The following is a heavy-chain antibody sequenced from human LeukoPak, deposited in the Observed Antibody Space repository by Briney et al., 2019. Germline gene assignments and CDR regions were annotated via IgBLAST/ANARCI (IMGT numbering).Heavy chain of an antibody. CDR3: ARDSRSGPYSSSSEYFDL. CDR1: GGSMSCYY. V-gene: IGHV4-59*01. J-gene: IGHJ2*01. D-gene: IGHD6-6*01. Sequence: SETLSLPCTVCGGSMSCYYWSWIRQPPGKGLEWVGYFYYSGSTNFNPSLKSRVNISVDKSKNQFSLKLSSVTAADTAVYYCARDSRSGPYSSSSEYFDLWGRGTLVTVSS. CDR2: FYYSGST.